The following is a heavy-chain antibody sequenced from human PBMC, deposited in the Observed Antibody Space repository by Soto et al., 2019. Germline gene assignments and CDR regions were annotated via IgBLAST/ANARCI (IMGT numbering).Heavy chain of an antibody. Sequence: SSVKVSCKASGGTFSSYAISWVRQAPGQGLEWMGGIIPIFGTANYAQKFQGRVTITADESTSTAYMELSSLRSEDTAVYYCARGSEVVAAAVNSMDVWGQGTTVTVSS. CDR2: IIPIFGTA. D-gene: IGHD6-13*01. CDR3: ARGSEVVAAAVNSMDV. V-gene: IGHV1-69*13. J-gene: IGHJ6*02. CDR1: GGTFSSYA.